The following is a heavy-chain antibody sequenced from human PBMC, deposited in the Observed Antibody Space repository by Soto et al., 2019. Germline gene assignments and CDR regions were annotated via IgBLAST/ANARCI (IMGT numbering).Heavy chain of an antibody. CDR2: ISYDGSNK. J-gene: IGHJ4*02. CDR1: GFTFSSYA. V-gene: IGHV3-30-3*01. Sequence: GGSLRLSCAASGFTFSSYAMHWVRQAPGKGLEWVAVISYDGSNKYYADSVKGRFTISRDNSKNTLYLQMNSLRAEDTAVYYCARDRAVAGIGRGAADYWGQGTLVTVSS. D-gene: IGHD6-19*01. CDR3: ARDRAVAGIGRGAADY.